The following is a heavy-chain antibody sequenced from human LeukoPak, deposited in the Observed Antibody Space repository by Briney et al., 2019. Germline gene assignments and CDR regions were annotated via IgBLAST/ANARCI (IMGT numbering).Heavy chain of an antibody. Sequence: ASVKVSCKASGYTFNSYGFSWVRQAPGQGLEWLGWISAYKGNTNYAQNLQGRVTMTTDTSTSTAYMELRSLRSDDTAMYYCARDPTGLVGPTDYWGQGTLVTVSS. D-gene: IGHD1-26*01. CDR3: ARDPTGLVGPTDY. V-gene: IGHV1-18*01. J-gene: IGHJ4*02. CDR2: ISAYKGNT. CDR1: GYTFNSYG.